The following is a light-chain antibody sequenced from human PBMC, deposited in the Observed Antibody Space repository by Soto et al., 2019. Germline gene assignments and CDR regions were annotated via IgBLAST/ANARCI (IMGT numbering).Light chain of an antibody. Sequence: IQLTQSPSSLSASVGDRVTFTCRASQDIDSYLGWYQQMPGKAPKLLISAAATLQSGVPPRFSGSGSGTEFTLTICSLQPEDFATYFCQKLNGDPPFTFGPGTTVEIK. V-gene: IGKV1-9*01. CDR2: AAA. J-gene: IGKJ3*01. CDR1: QDIDSY. CDR3: QKLNGDPPFT.